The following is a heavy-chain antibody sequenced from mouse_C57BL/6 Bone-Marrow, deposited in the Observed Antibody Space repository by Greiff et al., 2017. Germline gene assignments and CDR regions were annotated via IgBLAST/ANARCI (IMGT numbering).Heavy chain of an antibody. V-gene: IGHV1-39*01. CDR2: INPNYGTT. J-gene: IGHJ2*01. D-gene: IGHD2-3*01. CDR3: AIDGYYSYYFDY. Sequence: EVQRVESGPELVKPGASVKISCKASGYSFTDYNMNWVKQSNGQSLEWIGVINPNYGTTSYNQKFKGKATLTVDQSSSTAYLQLNSLTSEDSAVYYCAIDGYYSYYFDYWGQGTTLTVSS. CDR1: GYSFTDYN.